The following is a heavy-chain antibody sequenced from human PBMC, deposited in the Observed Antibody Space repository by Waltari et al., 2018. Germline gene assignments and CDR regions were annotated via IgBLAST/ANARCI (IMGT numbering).Heavy chain of an antibody. D-gene: IGHD4-17*01. CDR3: AKDGDYSVPGYDAFDV. V-gene: IGHV3-30*02. Sequence: QMQLVEFRGGVVQPGGSLRLSCAASGFSFNNFGLHWVRQAPGKGLEWVAFIRYDGINKYYADSLEGRFTVSRDNSKNILYLQLNSLRPDDTALYFCAKDGDYSVPGYDAFDVWGQGTVVTVSA. CDR2: IRYDGINK. J-gene: IGHJ3*01. CDR1: GFSFNNFG.